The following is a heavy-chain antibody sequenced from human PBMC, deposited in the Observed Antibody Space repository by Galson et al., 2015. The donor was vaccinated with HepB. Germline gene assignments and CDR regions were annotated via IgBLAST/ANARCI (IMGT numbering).Heavy chain of an antibody. Sequence: QSGAEVKKPGESLRISCKGSGYSLTSYWISWVRQMPGKGLEWMGRIDPSDSYTNYSPSFQGHVTISADKSISTAYLQWSSLKASDTAMYYCARLGRYCSGGSCYREVDWFDPWGQGTLVTVSS. J-gene: IGHJ5*02. V-gene: IGHV5-10-1*01. CDR1: GYSLTSYW. CDR2: IDPSDSYT. CDR3: ARLGRYCSGGSCYREVDWFDP. D-gene: IGHD2-15*01.